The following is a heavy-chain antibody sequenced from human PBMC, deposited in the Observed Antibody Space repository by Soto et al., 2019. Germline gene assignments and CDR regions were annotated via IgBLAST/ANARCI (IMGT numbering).Heavy chain of an antibody. CDR1: GGTFSDST. D-gene: IGHD1-1*01. CDR3: ARNGTLTGFSYGMDV. J-gene: IGHJ6*02. CDR2: IIPIFDTA. Sequence: SVKVSCKASGGTFSDSTINWVRQAPGQRLEWMGGIIPIFDTANYAEKFQGRVTITADESTSTSFMEVSSLRSEDTAVYYCARNGTLTGFSYGMDVWGQGTMVTVS. V-gene: IGHV1-69*13.